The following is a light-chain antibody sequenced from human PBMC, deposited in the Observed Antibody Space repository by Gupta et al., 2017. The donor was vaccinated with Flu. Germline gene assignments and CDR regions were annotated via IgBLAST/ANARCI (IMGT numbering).Light chain of an antibody. Sequence: SYVLTQLPSVSVAQGPTAMMTCGGNDTGTKSVPWYQQQTVQAPVLVVHDHSDRPSGIPERFSGSISGNKATVTITRGEAGEEAGYYCQVYDSGSDHEVFGGGTKRTVL. V-gene: IGLV3-21*02. CDR3: QVYDSGSDHEV. CDR2: DHS. J-gene: IGLJ2*01. CDR1: DTGTKS.